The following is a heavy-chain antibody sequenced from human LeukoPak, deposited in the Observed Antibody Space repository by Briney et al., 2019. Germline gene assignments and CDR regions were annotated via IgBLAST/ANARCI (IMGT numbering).Heavy chain of an antibody. J-gene: IGHJ4*02. CDR2: IYYSGST. CDR1: GGSISSSSYY. D-gene: IGHD3-22*01. V-gene: IGHV4-39*07. Sequence: PSETLSLTCTVSGGSISSSSYYWGWIRQPPGKGLEWIGSIYYSGSTYYNPSLKSRVTISVDTSKNQFSLKLSSVTAADTAVYYCARGAGDYYDSSGYWGPYYFDYWGQGTLVTVSS. CDR3: ARGAGDYYDSSGYWGPYYFDY.